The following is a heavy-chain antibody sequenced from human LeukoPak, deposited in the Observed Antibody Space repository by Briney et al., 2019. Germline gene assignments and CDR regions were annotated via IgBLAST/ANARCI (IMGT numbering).Heavy chain of an antibody. CDR2: IKQDGSEK. Sequence: RGSLRLSCAASGFTFSSYWMSWVRQAPGKGLEWVANIKQDGSEKYYVDSVKGRFTISRDNAKNTLYLQMNSLRAEDTAVYYCAKADYYDSSGYQDYWGQGTLVTVSS. J-gene: IGHJ4*02. D-gene: IGHD3-22*01. CDR1: GFTFSSYW. CDR3: AKADYYDSSGYQDY. V-gene: IGHV3-7*03.